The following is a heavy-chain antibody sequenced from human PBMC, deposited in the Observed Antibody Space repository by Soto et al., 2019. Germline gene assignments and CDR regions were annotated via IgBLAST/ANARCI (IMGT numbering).Heavy chain of an antibody. J-gene: IGHJ4*02. CDR3: AKDISYSSGWPGY. CDR1: GFTFDDYT. D-gene: IGHD6-19*01. CDR2: ISWDGGST. V-gene: IGHV3-43*01. Sequence: VGSLRLSCAASGFTFDDYTMHWVRQAPGKGLEWVSLISWDGGSTYYADSVKGRFTISRDNSKNSLYLQMNSLRTEDTALYYCAKDISYSSGWPGYWGQGTLVTV.